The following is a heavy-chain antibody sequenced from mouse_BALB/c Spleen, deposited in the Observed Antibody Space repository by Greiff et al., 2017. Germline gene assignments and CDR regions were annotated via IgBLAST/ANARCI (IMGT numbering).Heavy chain of an antibody. J-gene: IGHJ2*01. D-gene: IGHD2-1*01. CDR3: ARGRDYGNRFDY. Sequence: VKLMESGAELVKPGASVKLSCKTSGYTFTSYWIQWVKQRPGQGLGWIGEIFPGTGTTYYNEKFKGKATLTIDTSSSTAYMQLSSLTSEDSAVYFCARGRDYGNRFDYWGQGTTLTVSS. CDR2: IFPGTGTT. CDR1: GYTFTSYW. V-gene: IGHV1S132*01.